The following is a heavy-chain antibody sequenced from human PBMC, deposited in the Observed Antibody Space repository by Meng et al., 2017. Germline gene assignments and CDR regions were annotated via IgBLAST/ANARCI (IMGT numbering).Heavy chain of an antibody. CDR2: IKQDGSEK. CDR1: GFTFSSYW. J-gene: IGHJ4*02. CDR3: ARVLVVVITTYYFDY. Sequence: GESLKISCAASGFTFSSYWMSWVRQAPGKGLEWVANIKQDGSEKYYVDSVKGRFTISRDNAKNSLYLQMSSLRAEDTAVYYCARVLVVVITTYYFDYWGQGTLVTVSS. V-gene: IGHV3-7*01. D-gene: IGHD3-22*01.